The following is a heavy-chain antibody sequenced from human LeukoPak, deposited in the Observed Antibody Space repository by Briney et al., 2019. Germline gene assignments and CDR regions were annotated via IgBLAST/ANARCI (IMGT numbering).Heavy chain of an antibody. CDR1: GFTFSSYA. CDR3: ARDSPYDSSGYPRGYYFDY. CDR2: ISYDGSDK. V-gene: IGHV3-30*04. J-gene: IGHJ4*02. D-gene: IGHD3-22*01. Sequence: GGSLRLSCAASGFTFSSYAMHWVRQAPGKGLEWVAVISYDGSDKYYAVSVKGQFTISRDNSKNTLYLQMNSLRAEDTAVYYCARDSPYDSSGYPRGYYFDYWGQGTLVTVSS.